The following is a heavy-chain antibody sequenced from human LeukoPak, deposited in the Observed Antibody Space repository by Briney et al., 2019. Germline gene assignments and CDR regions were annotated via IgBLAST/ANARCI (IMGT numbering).Heavy chain of an antibody. V-gene: IGHV1-8*03. Sequence: GASVKVSCKASGYTFTSYDINWVRQATGQGLEWMGWKNPNTGNTGYAQKFQGRVTITTDTSINTAYMELSSLRSDDTAVYYCARVRYRLAETYIDYWGQGTLVTVSS. CDR1: GYTFTSYD. CDR2: KNPNTGNT. J-gene: IGHJ4*02. D-gene: IGHD3-16*01. CDR3: ARVRYRLAETYIDY.